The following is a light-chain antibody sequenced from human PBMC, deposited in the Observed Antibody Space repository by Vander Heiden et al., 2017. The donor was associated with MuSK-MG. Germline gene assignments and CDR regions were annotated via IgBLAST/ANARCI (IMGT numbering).Light chain of an antibody. CDR2: DVS. CDR1: SSDVGGYNY. V-gene: IGLV2-14*03. J-gene: IGLJ2*01. Sequence: QSALTQPASVSGSPGQSITISCTGTSSDVGGYNYVSWYQHLPGKAPKLVRYDVSNRPSGVSNRFSGSKSGTTASPTISGLQAEDEAYYYCSLYTNNKHVVFGGGTKLTVL. CDR3: SLYTNNKHVV.